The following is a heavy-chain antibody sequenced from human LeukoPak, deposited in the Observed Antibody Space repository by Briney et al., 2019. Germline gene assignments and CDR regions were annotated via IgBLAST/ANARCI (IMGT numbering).Heavy chain of an antibody. CDR2: IYYSGST. CDR1: GGSISSYY. J-gene: IGHJ3*02. D-gene: IGHD3-10*01. CDR3: ARPVVTMVRGVIIGFDAFDI. V-gene: IGHV4-59*08. Sequence: PSETLSLTCTVSGGSISSYYWSWIRQPPGKGLEWIGYIYYSGSTNYNPSLKSRVTISVDTSKNQFSLKLSSVTAADTAVYYGARPVVTMVRGVIIGFDAFDIWGQGTMVTVSS.